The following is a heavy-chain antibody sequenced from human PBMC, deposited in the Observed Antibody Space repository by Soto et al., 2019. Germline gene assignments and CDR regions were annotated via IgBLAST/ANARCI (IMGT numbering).Heavy chain of an antibody. CDR2: IYYSGST. Sequence: SETLSLPCPVSGGSISSDGYYWSWIRQHPGKGLEWIGYIYYSGSTYYNPSLKSRVTISVDTSKNQFSLRLSSVTAADTAVYYCARDGNCSTTSCFNXWGQGTLVTVSX. J-gene: IGHJ5*02. V-gene: IGHV4-31*03. D-gene: IGHD2-2*01. CDR3: ARDGNCSTTSCFNX. CDR1: GGSISSDGYY.